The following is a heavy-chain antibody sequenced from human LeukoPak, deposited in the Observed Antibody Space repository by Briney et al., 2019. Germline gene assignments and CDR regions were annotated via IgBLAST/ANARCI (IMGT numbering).Heavy chain of an antibody. Sequence: PGGSLRLSCAASGFRFDDYALHWVRQAPGKGLEWVAVISPDGSNKYYADSVNGRFTMSRDNSKSTLYLQMNTLTVEDTAIYHCSNEGGVYLPFADWGQGTRVTVSS. CDR3: SNEGGVYLPFAD. V-gene: IGHV3-30*18. J-gene: IGHJ4*02. CDR2: ISPDGSNK. D-gene: IGHD2-8*01. CDR1: GFRFDDYA.